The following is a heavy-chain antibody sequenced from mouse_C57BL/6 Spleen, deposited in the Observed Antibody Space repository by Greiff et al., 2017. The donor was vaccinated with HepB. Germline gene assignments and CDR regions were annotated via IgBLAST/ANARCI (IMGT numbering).Heavy chain of an antibody. CDR1: GFTFSDYG. J-gene: IGHJ4*01. CDR2: ISSGSSTI. D-gene: IGHD1-1*01. CDR3: ARDYYYYSWDYAMDY. Sequence: EVQRVESGGGLVKPGGSLKLSCAASGFTFSDYGMHWVRQAPEKGLEWVAYISSGSSTIYYADTVKGRFTISRDNAKNTLCLQMTSLRSEDTAMYYCARDYYYYSWDYAMDYWGQGTSVTVSS. V-gene: IGHV5-17*01.